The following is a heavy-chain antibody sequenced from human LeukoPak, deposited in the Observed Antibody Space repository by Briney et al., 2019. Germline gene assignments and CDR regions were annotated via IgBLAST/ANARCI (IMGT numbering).Heavy chain of an antibody. Sequence: TASETLSLTCTVSGGSISSYYWSWIRQPPGKELEWIGYIYYSGSTNYNPSLKSRVTISVDTSKNQFSLKLSSVTAADTAVYYCARAPRGGMVTQFDYWGQGTLVTVSS. V-gene: IGHV4-59*01. CDR1: GGSISSYY. D-gene: IGHD2-21*02. J-gene: IGHJ4*02. CDR3: ARAPRGGMVTQFDY. CDR2: IYYSGST.